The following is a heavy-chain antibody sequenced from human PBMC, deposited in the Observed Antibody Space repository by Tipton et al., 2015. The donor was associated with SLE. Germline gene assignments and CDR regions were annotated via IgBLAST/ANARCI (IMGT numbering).Heavy chain of an antibody. CDR1: GGSFSSYY. V-gene: IGHV4-59*01. CDR2: IYYSGIT. CDR3: ASFNTVPR. J-gene: IGHJ4*02. D-gene: IGHD4-11*01. Sequence: LRLSCTVSGGSFSSYYWSWIRQPPGKGLEWIGYIYYSGITNYNPSLKSRVTISVDTSKNRFSLKLSSVTAADTAVYYCASFNTVPRWGQGTLVTVSS.